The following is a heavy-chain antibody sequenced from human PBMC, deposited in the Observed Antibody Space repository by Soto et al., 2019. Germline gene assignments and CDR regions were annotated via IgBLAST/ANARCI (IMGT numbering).Heavy chain of an antibody. CDR2: ISSSGTT. J-gene: IGHJ4*02. D-gene: IGHD2-8*01. V-gene: IGHV4-61*01. CDR1: GGSVSSGPYH. Sequence: QVQLQESGPGLVKTSETLSLTCTVSGGSVSSGPYHWNWIRQPPGKGLEWIGHISSSGTTNYNPSLESRVTMSMDTSRNQFTLRVSSVTAADTAVYYCLRSHGAYWGQGILVPVSS. CDR3: LRSHGAY.